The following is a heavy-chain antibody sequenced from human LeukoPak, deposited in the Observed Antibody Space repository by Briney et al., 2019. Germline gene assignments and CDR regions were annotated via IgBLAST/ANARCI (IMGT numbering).Heavy chain of an antibody. D-gene: IGHD1-26*01. CDR2: MWYGESGT. CDR3: AKDGEEWELDY. J-gene: IGHJ4*02. Sequence: GGSLRLSCTASGFSLSSYGMHWVRQAPGKGLEWVAVMWYGESGTRYADSVKGRFTISRDNSKNTLYLQMNSLRAEDTAVYYCAKDGEEWELDYWGQGTLVTVSS. CDR1: GFSLSSYG. V-gene: IGHV3-30*02.